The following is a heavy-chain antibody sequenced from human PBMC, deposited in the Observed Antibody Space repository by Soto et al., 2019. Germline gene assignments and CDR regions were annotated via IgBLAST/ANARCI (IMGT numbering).Heavy chain of an antibody. CDR2: MNPINGAT. D-gene: IGHD6-13*01. CDR1: GYDFTAYD. J-gene: IGHJ6*02. Sequence: QVQLVQSGAEVKQSGASVKVSCKASGYDFTAYDINWVRQASGQGLEWMGWMNPINGATGSARRLQGRVSMTRNTATATAYLELTSLRSDDSAVYYCGRGPSPRAPAGGTPYYYAMDVWGQGTTVTVSS. CDR3: GRGPSPRAPAGGTPYYYAMDV. V-gene: IGHV1-8*02.